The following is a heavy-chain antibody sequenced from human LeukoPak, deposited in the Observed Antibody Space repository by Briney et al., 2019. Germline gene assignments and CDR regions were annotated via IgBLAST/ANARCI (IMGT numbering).Heavy chain of an antibody. CDR1: GFTFNNYA. J-gene: IGHJ5*02. V-gene: IGHV4-34*01. CDR3: ARSLGTITPSLFGS. Sequence: GSLRLSCAASGFTFNNYAMSWIRQPPGKGLEWIGEINHSGSTNYNPSLKSRVTISVDTSKNQFSLKLSSVTAADTAVYYCARSLGTITPSLFGSWGQGTRVTVSS. D-gene: IGHD3-16*01. CDR2: INHSGST.